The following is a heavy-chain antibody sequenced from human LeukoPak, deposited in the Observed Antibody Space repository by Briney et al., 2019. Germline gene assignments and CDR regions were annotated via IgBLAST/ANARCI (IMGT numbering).Heavy chain of an antibody. Sequence: PGGSLRLSCAASGFTFSSYGMHWVRQAPGKGLEWVAVISYDGSNKYYAHSVKGRFTISRDNSKNTLYLQMNSLRAEDTAVYYCAKVGSGAAAGTDLINYWGQGTLVTVSS. D-gene: IGHD6-13*01. CDR2: ISYDGSNK. CDR1: GFTFSSYG. CDR3: AKVGSGAAAGTDLINY. V-gene: IGHV3-30*18. J-gene: IGHJ4*02.